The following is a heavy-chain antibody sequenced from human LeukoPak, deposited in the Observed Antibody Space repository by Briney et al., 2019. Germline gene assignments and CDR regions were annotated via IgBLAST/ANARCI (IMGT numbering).Heavy chain of an antibody. CDR2: INHSGST. CDR3: ARSLARESQVAARQD. J-gene: IGHJ4*02. V-gene: IGHV4-34*01. D-gene: IGHD6-6*01. CDR1: GGSFSGYY. Sequence: PSETLSLTCAVYGGSFSGYYWSWIRQPPGKGLEWIGEINHSGSTNYNPSLKSRVTISVDTSKNQFSLKLSSVTAADTAVYYCARSLARESQVAARQDWGQGTLVTVSS.